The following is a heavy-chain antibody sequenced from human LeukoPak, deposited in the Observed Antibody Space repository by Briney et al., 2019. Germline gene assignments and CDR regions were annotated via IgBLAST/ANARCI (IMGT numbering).Heavy chain of an antibody. Sequence: GGSLRLSCAASGFPFSSFAMHWVRQAPGKGLEWVAVISYDGSNKYYADSVKGRFTISRDNSKNTLYLQMNSLRAEDTAVYYCAKGKEIVATIPDEGDYWGQGTLVTVSS. CDR2: ISYDGSNK. J-gene: IGHJ4*02. CDR1: GFPFSSFA. CDR3: AKGKEIVATIPDEGDY. V-gene: IGHV3-30*04. D-gene: IGHD5-12*01.